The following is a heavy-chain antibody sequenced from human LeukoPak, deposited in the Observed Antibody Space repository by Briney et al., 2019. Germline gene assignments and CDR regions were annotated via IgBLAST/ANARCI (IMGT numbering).Heavy chain of an antibody. J-gene: IGHJ6*02. Sequence: PEGSLRLSCAASGFTFSSYAMSWVRQAPGKGLEWVSAISGSGGSTYYADSVKGRFTISRDNSKNTLYLQMNSLRAEDTAVYYCAKSVARVSGWYGLDVWGQGTTVTVSS. CDR1: GFTFSSYA. V-gene: IGHV3-23*01. CDR2: ISGSGGST. CDR3: AKSVARVSGWYGLDV. D-gene: IGHD6-19*01.